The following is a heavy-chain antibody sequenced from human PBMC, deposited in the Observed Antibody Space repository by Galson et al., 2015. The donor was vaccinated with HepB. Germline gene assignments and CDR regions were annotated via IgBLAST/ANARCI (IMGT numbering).Heavy chain of an antibody. D-gene: IGHD6-19*01. Sequence: CAISGDSVSSNSAAWNWIRQSPSRGLEWLGRTYYRSKWYNDYAVSVKSRLTIIPDTSKNQFSLQLNSVTPEDTAVYYCARDRGDSSGHPYYYYYYYMDVWGKGTTVTVSS. CDR1: GDSVSSNSAA. V-gene: IGHV6-1*01. CDR2: TYYRSKWYN. J-gene: IGHJ6*03. CDR3: ARDRGDSSGHPYYYYYYYMDV.